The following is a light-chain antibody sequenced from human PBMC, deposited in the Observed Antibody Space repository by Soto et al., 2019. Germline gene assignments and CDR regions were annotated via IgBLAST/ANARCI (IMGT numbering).Light chain of an antibody. CDR2: EAS. Sequence: DIQMTQSPSTLSASVGDRVTITCRASQSISSWLAWYQQKPGKAPKLLIYEASSSDSGVPSRFSGSGSGTEFTLTSSSLQPDDVASYYCQQFNNSPWTFGQGTKVEIK. CDR3: QQFNNSPWT. V-gene: IGKV1-5*03. CDR1: QSISSW. J-gene: IGKJ1*01.